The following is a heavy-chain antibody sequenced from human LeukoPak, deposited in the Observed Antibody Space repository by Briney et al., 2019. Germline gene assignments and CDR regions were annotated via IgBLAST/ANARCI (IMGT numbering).Heavy chain of an antibody. V-gene: IGHV4-30-4*08. CDR1: GGSISSGGYY. J-gene: IGHJ4*02. Sequence: PSETLSLTCTVSGGSISSGGYYRSWIRQPPGKGLEWIGYIYHSGNTYYNPSLKSRVTISVDTSKNQFSLKLSSVTAADTAVYYCARAGRYYFANSPDYWGQGTLVTVSS. D-gene: IGHD3-22*01. CDR2: IYHSGNT. CDR3: ARAGRYYFANSPDY.